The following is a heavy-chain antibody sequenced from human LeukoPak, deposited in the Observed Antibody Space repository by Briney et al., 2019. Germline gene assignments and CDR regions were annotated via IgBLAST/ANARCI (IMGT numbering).Heavy chain of an antibody. Sequence: GALRLSCAASGFTFSSYGMHWVRQAPGKGLEWVAVISYDGSNKYYADSVKGRFTISRDNSKNTLYLRMNSLRAEDTAVYYCAKDLDSSGYFDYWGQGTLVTVSS. V-gene: IGHV3-30*18. D-gene: IGHD3-22*01. CDR2: ISYDGSNK. J-gene: IGHJ4*02. CDR3: AKDLDSSGYFDY. CDR1: GFTFSSYG.